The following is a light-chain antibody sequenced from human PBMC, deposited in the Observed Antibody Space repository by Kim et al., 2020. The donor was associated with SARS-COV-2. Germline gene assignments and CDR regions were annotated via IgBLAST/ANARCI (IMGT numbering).Light chain of an antibody. CDR3: QQSSNWT. V-gene: IGKV3-11*01. J-gene: IGKJ1*01. CDR2: DAS. Sequence: LSFIKAEIATHSCRARESESSYLASAKKKGGPLSTLFIYDASSRASGSPAWFSGSGSGTAFTLTIISIEPEYFAVYYYQQSSNWTFGQGTKVYIK. CDR1: ESESSY.